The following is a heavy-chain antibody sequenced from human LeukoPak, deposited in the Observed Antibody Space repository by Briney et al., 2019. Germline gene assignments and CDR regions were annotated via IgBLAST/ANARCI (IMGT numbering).Heavy chain of an antibody. CDR3: ARGSGWFFSNFYGMDI. V-gene: IGHV4-4*07. D-gene: IGHD6-19*01. CDR1: GGXISSYY. Sequence: LXXTXXVSGGXISSYYWSWIRQPAGKGLEWIGRIYTSGSTNYNPSLKSRVTMSVDTSRNQFSLKLTSVTAADTAVYYCARGSGWFFSNFYGMDIWGQGTTVTVSS. J-gene: IGHJ6*02. CDR2: IYTSGST.